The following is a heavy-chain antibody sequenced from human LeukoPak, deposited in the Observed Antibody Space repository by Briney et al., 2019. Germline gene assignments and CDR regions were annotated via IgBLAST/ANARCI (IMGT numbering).Heavy chain of an antibody. J-gene: IGHJ3*02. CDR3: ARARKLLWFGVLGPQGAFDI. Sequence: GASVKVSCKASGYTFTGYYMHWVRQAPGQGLEWMGWINPNSGGTNYAQKFQGRVTMTRDTSISTAYMELSRLRSDDTAVYHCARARKLLWFGVLGPQGAFDIWGQGTMVTVSS. CDR2: INPNSGGT. D-gene: IGHD3-10*01. CDR1: GYTFTGYY. V-gene: IGHV1-2*02.